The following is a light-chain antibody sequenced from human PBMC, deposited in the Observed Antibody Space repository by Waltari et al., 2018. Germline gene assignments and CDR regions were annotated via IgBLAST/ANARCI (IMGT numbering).Light chain of an antibody. Sequence: DIVLTQSPVSLAVSLGAGATLDCKSSKNVLLSVNNKNYLAWYQQKSGQPPKLLFYWASTRESGVPDRFSASGSGTSFTLTISSLRAEDVAVYYCQQYDSTPATFGQGTKVEIK. CDR1: KNVLLSVNNKNY. CDR3: QQYDSTPAT. J-gene: IGKJ1*01. V-gene: IGKV4-1*01. CDR2: WAS.